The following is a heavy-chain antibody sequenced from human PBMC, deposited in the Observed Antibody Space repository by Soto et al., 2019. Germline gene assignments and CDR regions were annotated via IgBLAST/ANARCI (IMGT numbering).Heavy chain of an antibody. J-gene: IGHJ5*02. CDR2: KKQDGSEE. V-gene: IGHV3-7*01. Sequence: LRLSCAASGFSISRYWMSWARQAPGKGLEWVADKKQDGSEEYYVDSVKGRFTVSRDNAKNSVYLQLTSLRVEDTALYYCARGGFSYGTGIEHWGQGALVTVSS. D-gene: IGHD5-18*01. CDR1: GFSISRYW. CDR3: ARGGFSYGTGIEH.